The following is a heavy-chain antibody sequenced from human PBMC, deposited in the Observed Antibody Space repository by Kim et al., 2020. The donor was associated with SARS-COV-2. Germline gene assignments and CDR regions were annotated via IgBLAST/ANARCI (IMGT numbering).Heavy chain of an antibody. Sequence: ASVKVSCKASGYTFTSYAMHWVRQAPGQRLEWMGWINAGNGNTKYSQKFQGRVTITRDTSASTAYMELSSLRSEDTAVYYCAREQEAAADFYYYYGMDVWGQGTTVTVSS. CDR2: INAGNGNT. CDR1: GYTFTSYA. J-gene: IGHJ6*02. V-gene: IGHV1-3*01. D-gene: IGHD6-13*01. CDR3: AREQEAAADFYYYYGMDV.